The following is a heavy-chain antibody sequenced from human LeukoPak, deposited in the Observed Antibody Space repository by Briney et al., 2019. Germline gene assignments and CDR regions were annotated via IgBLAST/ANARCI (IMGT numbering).Heavy chain of an antibody. CDR3: AREDDTIADNTFDI. Sequence: PSETLSLTCNVSGASMSNYYWVWIRQPPGKGLEWIGSIYHSGTTYSGSTYYNPSLKSRVTISLDTSKNQFSLKVHSVTAADTAVYYCAREDDTIADNTFDIWGQGTVVTVSS. J-gene: IGHJ3*02. V-gene: IGHV4-39*07. CDR2: IYHSGTTYSGST. D-gene: IGHD6-13*01. CDR1: GASMSNYY.